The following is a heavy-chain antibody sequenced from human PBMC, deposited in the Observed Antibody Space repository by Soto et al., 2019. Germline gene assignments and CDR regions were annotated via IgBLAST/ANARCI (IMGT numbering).Heavy chain of an antibody. CDR1: GFTFSNYN. CDR3: AREGALKPFSS. CDR2: ISGTGVYI. Sequence: GGSLRLSCVASGFTFSNYNMNWVRQAPGKGLEWVSHISGTGVYIHYADAVKGRFTISRDNAKSSVYLQMNSLRAEDTAVYYCAREGALKPFSSWGQGALVTV. J-gene: IGHJ5*02. V-gene: IGHV3-21*01.